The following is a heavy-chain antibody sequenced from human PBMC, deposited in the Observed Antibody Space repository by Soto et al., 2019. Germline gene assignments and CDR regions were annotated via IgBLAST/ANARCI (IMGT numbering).Heavy chain of an antibody. V-gene: IGHV3-21*01. CDR2: ISSSSSYI. J-gene: IGHJ6*02. CDR3: ASATMVRGVIPSQTYYYYYGMDV. CDR1: GFTFSSYS. Sequence: GGSLRLSCAASGFTFSSYSMNWVRQAPGKGLEWVSSISSSSSYIYYADSVKGRFTISRDNAKNSLYLQMNSLRAEDTAVYYCASATMVRGVIPSQTYYYYYGMDVWGQGTTVTVSS. D-gene: IGHD3-10*01.